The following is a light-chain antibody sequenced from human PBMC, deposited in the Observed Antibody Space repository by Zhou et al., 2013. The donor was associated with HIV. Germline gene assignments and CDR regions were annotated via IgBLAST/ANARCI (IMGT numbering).Light chain of an antibody. CDR1: QSLLYKGNNF. Sequence: DFAMTQSPLSLVVTPGEPASISCRSSQSLLYKGNNFFDWYLQKPGQSPHLLIYWGSNRASGVPDRFSGSASGTDFTLKISRVEAEDVGVYYCMQALQTPYTFGQGTKLEIK. J-gene: IGKJ2*01. CDR3: MQALQTPYT. CDR2: WGS. V-gene: IGKV2-28*01.